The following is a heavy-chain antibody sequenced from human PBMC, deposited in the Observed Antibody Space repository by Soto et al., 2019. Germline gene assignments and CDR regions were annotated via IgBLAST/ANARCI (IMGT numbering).Heavy chain of an antibody. CDR1: GGSFSGYY. CDR2: INHSGST. CDR3: ARDKITGLFDY. D-gene: IGHD2-8*02. V-gene: IGHV4-34*01. Sequence: SETLSLTCAVYGGSFSGYYWPWIRQPPGTGLEWIGEINHSGSTNYNPSLKSRVTISVDTSKNQFSLKLTSVTAADTAVYYCARDKITGLFDYWGQGTLVTVS. J-gene: IGHJ4*02.